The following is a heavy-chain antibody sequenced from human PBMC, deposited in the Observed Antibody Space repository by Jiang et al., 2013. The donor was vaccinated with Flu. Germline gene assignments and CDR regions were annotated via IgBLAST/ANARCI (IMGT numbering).Heavy chain of an antibody. CDR1: GFSVTTDY. V-gene: IGHV3-66*03. J-gene: IGHJ4*02. CDR2: IHRGTT. Sequence: AGSGFSVTTDYMGWVRQAPRKGLEWVSLIHRGTTYYTDSVKGRFTISTDSSENTLSLQMNGLRPEDTALYYCARDSHSPERFDQWGQGTLVTVSS. D-gene: IGHD1-1*01. CDR3: ARDSHSPERFDQ.